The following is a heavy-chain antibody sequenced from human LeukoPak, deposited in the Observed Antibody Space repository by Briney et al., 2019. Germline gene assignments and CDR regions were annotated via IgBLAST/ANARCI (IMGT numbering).Heavy chain of an antibody. CDR3: ARPASVTSGFDC. D-gene: IGHD2-21*02. J-gene: IGHJ4*02. V-gene: IGHV1-8*01. CDR2: MNPNSGDT. CDR1: GYTFTSYD. Sequence: ASVKVSCKASGYTFTSYDINWVRQATGQGLEWMGWMNPNSGDTGYAQNFRGRVTMARNISISTAYLGLSSLRSEDTAVYYCARPASVTSGFDCWGQGTLVTVSS.